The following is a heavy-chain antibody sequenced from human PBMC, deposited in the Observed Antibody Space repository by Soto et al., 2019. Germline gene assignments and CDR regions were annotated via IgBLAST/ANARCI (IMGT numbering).Heavy chain of an antibody. CDR2: IYYSGSA. J-gene: IGHJ5*02. CDR3: ASGIAVAGNWFDP. D-gene: IGHD6-13*01. Sequence: ASETLSLTCTVSGGSISRYYWTWIRQPPGKGLEWIGYIYYSGSANYNPSLKSRLTISVDTSKNQFSLRLSSVTAADTTVYYCASGIAVAGNWFDPWGHGTLVTVSS. V-gene: IGHV4-59*01. CDR1: GGSISRYY.